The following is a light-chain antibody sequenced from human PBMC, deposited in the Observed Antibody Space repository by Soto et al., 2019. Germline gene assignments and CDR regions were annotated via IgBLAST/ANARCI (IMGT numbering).Light chain of an antibody. V-gene: IGKV3-20*01. J-gene: IGKJ4*01. CDR2: GAS. CDR1: QSVTSSN. Sequence: EIVLTQSPGTLSLSPGESVTLSCRASQSVTSSNLAWYQQKPGQAPSLLISGASTRATGIPDRFIGSGSGTDFTLTISRLEPEDFAEYYCQQYETSPLTFGGGTKVEI. CDR3: QQYETSPLT.